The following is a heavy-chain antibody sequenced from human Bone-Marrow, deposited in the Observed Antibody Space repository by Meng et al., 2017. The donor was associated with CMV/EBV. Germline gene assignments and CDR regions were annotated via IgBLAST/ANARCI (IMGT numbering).Heavy chain of an antibody. CDR1: GFIFDDYT. CDR3: AKVGLSGSTGYLSGHEAFDN. CDR2: ISWDGGST. D-gene: IGHD3-22*01. V-gene: IGHV3-43*01. J-gene: IGHJ3*02. Sequence: GGSLRLSCAASGFIFDDYTMHWVRRAPGKGLEWVSLISWDGGSTYYADSVKGRFTISRDNSKNSLYLQMNSLRTEDTALYYCAKVGLSGSTGYLSGHEAFDNWGQGTMVTASS.